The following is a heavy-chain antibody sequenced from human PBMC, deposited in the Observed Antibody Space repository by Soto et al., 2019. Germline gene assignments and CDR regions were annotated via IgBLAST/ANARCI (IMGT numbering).Heavy chain of an antibody. Sequence: SVKVSCKASGGTFSSYTISWVRQAPGQGLEWMGRIIPILGIANYAQKFQGRVTITADKSTSTAYMELSSLRSEDTAVYYCARSIGPEIIAALDYWGQGTLVTVSS. V-gene: IGHV1-69*02. CDR2: IIPILGIA. CDR1: GGTFSSYT. J-gene: IGHJ4*02. CDR3: ARSIGPEIIAALDY. D-gene: IGHD6-6*01.